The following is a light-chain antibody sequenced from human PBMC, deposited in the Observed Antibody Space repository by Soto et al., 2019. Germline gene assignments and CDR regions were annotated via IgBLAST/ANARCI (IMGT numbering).Light chain of an antibody. V-gene: IGLV2-14*01. CDR3: SSDTSPSSLV. J-gene: IGLJ3*02. CDR2: EVS. Sequence: QSVLTQPASVSGSPGQSITISCTGTSSDVGGYNFVSWYQQHPGKAPKLLIYEVSYRPSGVSNRFSGSKSGNTASLTICGLDAEDAGDYYCSSDTSPSSLVFGGGTKLTVL. CDR1: SSDVGGYNF.